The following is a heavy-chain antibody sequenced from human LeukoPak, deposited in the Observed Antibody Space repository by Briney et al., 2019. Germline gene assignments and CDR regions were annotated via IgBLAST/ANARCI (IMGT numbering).Heavy chain of an antibody. J-gene: IGHJ4*02. CDR1: GFTFSSYG. V-gene: IGHV3-30*02. D-gene: IGHD3-10*01. Sequence: GGSLRLSCAASGFTFSSYGMHWVRQAPGKGLEWVAFIRYDGSNKYYADSVKGRFTISRDNSKNTLYLQMNSLRAEDTAVYYCAKVFGVRGVIRSGFDYWGQGTLVTVSS. CDR2: IRYDGSNK. CDR3: AKVFGVRGVIRSGFDY.